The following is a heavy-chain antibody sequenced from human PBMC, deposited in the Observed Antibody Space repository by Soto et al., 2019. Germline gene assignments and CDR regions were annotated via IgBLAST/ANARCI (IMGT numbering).Heavy chain of an antibody. CDR1: GFKFSDYW. CDR2: IKHDTSEA. D-gene: IGHD3-16*02. Sequence: DVQLVESGGGLGQPGRSLRLSCAASGFKFSDYWMSWVRQAPGKGLEWVGNIKHDTSEAHYADSVKGRFTITRDNIKNFLFLQMNGLRSDDTASYYCARDGLLFSGPYRPSRFDYWGLGTLVTVSS. V-gene: IGHV3-7*03. CDR3: ARDGLLFSGPYRPSRFDY. J-gene: IGHJ4*02.